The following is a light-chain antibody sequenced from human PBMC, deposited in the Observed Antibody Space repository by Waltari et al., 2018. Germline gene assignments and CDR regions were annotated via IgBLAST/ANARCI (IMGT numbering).Light chain of an antibody. CDR1: SSNIGATSA. V-gene: IGLV1-40*01. CDR3: QSYDSSLSGGV. Sequence: QSVLTQPPSVSGAPGQRVPISCPGRSSNIGATSAVPWYPQLPGPVPNLLISGNNNRPSGVPDRFSGSKSGTSASLAITGLQAEDEADYYCQSYDSSLSGGVLGGGTKLTVL. J-gene: IGLJ2*01. CDR2: GNN.